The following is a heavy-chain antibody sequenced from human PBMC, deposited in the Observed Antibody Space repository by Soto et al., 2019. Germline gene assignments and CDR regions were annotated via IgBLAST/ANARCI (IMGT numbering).Heavy chain of an antibody. CDR3: ARVLVAAAFDY. CDR2: ISEDGSEK. V-gene: IGHV3-7*04. Sequence: GGSLRLSCAASGFTFSNYWMTWVRQAPGKGLEWVASISEDGSEKHYVDSVKGRFTISRDNAKNSLFLQMNSLRPEDTAMYSCARVLVAAAFDYWGQGTLVTVSS. D-gene: IGHD2-15*01. CDR1: GFTFSNYW. J-gene: IGHJ4*02.